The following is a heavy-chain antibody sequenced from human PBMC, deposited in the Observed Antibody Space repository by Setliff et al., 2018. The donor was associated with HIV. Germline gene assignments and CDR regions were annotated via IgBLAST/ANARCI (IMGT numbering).Heavy chain of an antibody. Sequence: ASVKVSCKASGYAFASYGLNWLRQAPGQGLEWMGWINTHSGNPTYAQAFTGRFVFSLDTSVSTAYLQISSLRAEDTAVYYCARLYDSGASYSLDAFHIWRQPTMVTV. D-gene: IGHD3-22*01. CDR1: GYAFASYG. CDR3: ARLYDSGASYSLDAFHI. J-gene: IGHJ3*02. CDR2: INTHSGNP. V-gene: IGHV7-4-1*02.